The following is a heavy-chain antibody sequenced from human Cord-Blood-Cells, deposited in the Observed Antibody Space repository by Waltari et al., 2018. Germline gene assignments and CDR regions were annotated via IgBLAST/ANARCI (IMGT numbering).Heavy chain of an antibody. D-gene: IGHD3-22*01. CDR3: ARGLPYYYDSSGSRWFDP. CDR2: INHSGST. Sequence: QVQLQQWGAGLLKPSETLSLTCAVYGGSFSGYYWSWIRQPPGKGLEWIGEINHSGSTNYNPSLKSRVTISVDTSKNQLSLKLSSVTAADTAVYYCARGLPYYYDSSGSRWFDPWGQGTLVTVSS. V-gene: IGHV4-34*01. CDR1: GGSFSGYY. J-gene: IGHJ5*02.